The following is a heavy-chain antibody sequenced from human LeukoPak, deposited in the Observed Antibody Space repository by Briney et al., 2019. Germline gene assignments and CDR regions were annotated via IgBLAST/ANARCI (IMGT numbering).Heavy chain of an antibody. CDR2: ISSSSSYI. CDR1: GFTFSSYS. Sequence: GGSLRLSCAASGFTFSSYSMTWVRQAPGKGLEWVSSISSSSSYIYYAESVKGRFTISRDNAKNSLYLQMNSLRAEDTAVYYCATYYYDSSGYYDGFDPWGQGTLVTVSS. V-gene: IGHV3-21*01. CDR3: ATYYYDSSGYYDGFDP. J-gene: IGHJ5*02. D-gene: IGHD3-22*01.